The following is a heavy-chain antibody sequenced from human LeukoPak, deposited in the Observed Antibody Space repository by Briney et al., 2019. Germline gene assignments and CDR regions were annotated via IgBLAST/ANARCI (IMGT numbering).Heavy chain of an antibody. CDR1: GGSISSYY. D-gene: IGHD3-10*01. J-gene: IGHJ5*02. CDR3: ARDFPPMVRGVIITDNWFDP. Sequence: SETLSPTCTVSGGSISSYYWSWIRQPAGKGLEWIGRIYTSGSTNYNPSLKSRVTMSVDTSKNQFSLKLSSVTAADTAVYYCARDFPPMVRGVIITDNWFDPWGQGTLVTVSS. V-gene: IGHV4-4*07. CDR2: IYTSGST.